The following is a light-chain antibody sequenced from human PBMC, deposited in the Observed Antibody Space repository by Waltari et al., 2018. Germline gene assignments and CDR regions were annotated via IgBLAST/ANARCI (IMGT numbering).Light chain of an antibody. CDR1: QSISSTY. J-gene: IGKJ1*01. CDR2: GAS. V-gene: IGKV3-20*01. CDR3: QRYDAGDSKWT. Sequence: EIVLTQSPGTLRMSPGERATLPCRASQSISSTYFAWYQQKPGQPPRLLIYGASNRATGIPDRFIGGGSGTDFTLTISRLESEDFAVYYCQRYDAGDSKWTFGHGTKVEIK.